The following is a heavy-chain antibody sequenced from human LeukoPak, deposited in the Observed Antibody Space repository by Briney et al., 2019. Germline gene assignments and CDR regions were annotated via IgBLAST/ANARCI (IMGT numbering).Heavy chain of an antibody. D-gene: IGHD2-15*01. CDR1: GGSFSGYY. J-gene: IGHJ5*02. CDR2: INHSGST. CDR3: ARGGLIVVVVAARNNWFDP. Sequence: PSETLSLTCAVYGGSFSGYYWSWIRQPPGKGLEWIGEINHSGSTNCNPSLKSRVTISVDTSKNQFSLKLSSVTAADTAVYYCARGGLIVVVVAARNNWFDPWGQGTLVTVSS. V-gene: IGHV4-34*01.